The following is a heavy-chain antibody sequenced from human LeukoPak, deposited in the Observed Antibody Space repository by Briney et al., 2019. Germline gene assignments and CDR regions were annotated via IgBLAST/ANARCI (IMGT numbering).Heavy chain of an antibody. V-gene: IGHV3-13*01. D-gene: IGHD3-3*01. CDR2: IGTAGDT. J-gene: IGHJ6*02. CDR1: GFTFSSYD. CDR3: ARSIRGYDFWSGPPDV. Sequence: GGSLRLSCAASGFTFSSYDMHWVRQATGKGLEWVSAIGTAGDTYYPGSVKGRFTISRENAKNSLYPQMNSLRAGDTAVYYCARSIRGYDFWSGPPDVWGQGTTVTVSS.